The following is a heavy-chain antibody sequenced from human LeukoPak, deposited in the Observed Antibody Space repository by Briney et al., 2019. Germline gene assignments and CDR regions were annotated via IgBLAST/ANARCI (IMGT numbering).Heavy chain of an antibody. V-gene: IGHV3-30-3*02. Sequence: QTGGSLRLSCAASGFTFSTYVIHWVRQAPGKGLEWVAVISYDGSNKYYADSVKGRFTISRDNSRNTLYLQMNSLRAEDTAVYYCAKHKENYGDSCLDDYWGQGTLVTVSS. J-gene: IGHJ4*02. CDR1: GFTFSTYV. CDR2: ISYDGSNK. CDR3: AKHKENYGDSCLDDY. D-gene: IGHD4-17*01.